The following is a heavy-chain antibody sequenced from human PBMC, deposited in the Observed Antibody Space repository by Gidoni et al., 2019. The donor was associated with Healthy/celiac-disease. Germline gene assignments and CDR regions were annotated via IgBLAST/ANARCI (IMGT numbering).Heavy chain of an antibody. CDR1: GFTVSSNY. Sequence: EVQLVESGGGLVQPGGSLRLSCAASGFTVSSNYMSWVRQAPGKGLEWVSVIYSGGSTYYADSVKGRFTISRDNSKNTLYLQMNSLRAEDTAVYYCAITPDTAMVSVWGQGTLVTVSS. CDR3: AITPDTAMVSV. J-gene: IGHJ4*02. D-gene: IGHD5-18*01. V-gene: IGHV3-66*01. CDR2: IYSGGST.